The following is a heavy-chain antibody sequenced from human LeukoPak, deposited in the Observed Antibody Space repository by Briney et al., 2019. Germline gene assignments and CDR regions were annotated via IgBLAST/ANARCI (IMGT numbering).Heavy chain of an antibody. V-gene: IGHV3-23*01. J-gene: IGHJ4*02. Sequence: GGSLRLSCAASGFTFSNYAMNLVRQAPGKGLEWVSAISDGAGGRTYYTDSVKGRFTISRDNSKNTLYLQLNSLRAEDTAVYYCAKEDVDTSFDYWGQGTLVTVSS. CDR2: ISDGAGGRT. CDR1: GFTFSNYA. D-gene: IGHD5-18*01. CDR3: AKEDVDTSFDY.